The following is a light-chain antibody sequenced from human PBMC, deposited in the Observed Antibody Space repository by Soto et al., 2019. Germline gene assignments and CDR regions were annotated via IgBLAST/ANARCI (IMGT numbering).Light chain of an antibody. Sequence: QSVLTQPASVSGSPGQSIAISCTGSSSDVGIYNYVSWYQQHPGKVPKLIIYEVSNRPSGVSTRFSGSKSGNTASLTISGLQAEDEADYYCSSYTTGSTRVFGRGTKVTV. CDR3: SSYTTGSTRV. CDR2: EVS. J-gene: IGLJ1*01. CDR1: SSDVGIYNY. V-gene: IGLV2-14*01.